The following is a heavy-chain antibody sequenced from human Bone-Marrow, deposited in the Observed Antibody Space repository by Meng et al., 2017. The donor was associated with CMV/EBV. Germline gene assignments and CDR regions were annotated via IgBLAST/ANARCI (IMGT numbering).Heavy chain of an antibody. V-gene: IGHV4-34*01. J-gene: IGHJ1*01. CDR1: GGSISSYY. CDR2: INQSGST. D-gene: IGHD2-2*02. Sequence: GSLRLSCTVSGGSISSYYWSWIRQPPGKGLEWIGEINQSGSTNYNPPLKSRLTISVDTSKNHFSLKLSSVTAADTAVYYCATGARVVPAAIWHFQHWGQGTLVTVSS. CDR3: ATGARVVPAAIWHFQH.